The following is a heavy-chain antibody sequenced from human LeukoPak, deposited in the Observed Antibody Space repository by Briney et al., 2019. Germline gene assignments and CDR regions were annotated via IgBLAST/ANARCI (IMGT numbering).Heavy chain of an antibody. CDR3: ATSSPRNYFDH. CDR1: GFTFSSYA. CDR2: ISYDGSNK. J-gene: IGHJ4*02. Sequence: PGGSLRLSCAASGFTFSSYAMHWVRQAPGKGLEWVAVISYDGSNKYYADSVKGRFTISRDDSQNTIYLQMDSLRAEDTAVYYCATSSPRNYFDHWGQGTLVTVSS. V-gene: IGHV3-30-3*01. D-gene: IGHD1-14*01.